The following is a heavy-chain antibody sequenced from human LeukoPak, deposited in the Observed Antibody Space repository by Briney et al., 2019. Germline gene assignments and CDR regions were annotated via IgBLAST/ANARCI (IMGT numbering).Heavy chain of an antibody. D-gene: IGHD6-19*01. CDR2: IWYNGKNK. CDR1: GFTFSTYA. CDR3: VRDPSNSGWAFDY. Sequence: GGSLRLSCAASGFTFSTYAMHWVRQAPGKGPEWVAMIWYNGKNKHYADSVKGRFTISRDNSKNTLDLQVNSLRADDTAVYYCVRDPSNSGWAFDYWGQGTLVTVSS. V-gene: IGHV3-33*01. J-gene: IGHJ4*02.